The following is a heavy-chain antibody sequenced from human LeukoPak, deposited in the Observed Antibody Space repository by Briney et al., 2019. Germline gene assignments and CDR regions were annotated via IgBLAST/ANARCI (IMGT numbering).Heavy chain of an antibody. V-gene: IGHV4-4*02. Sequence: KSSETLSLTCAVSGGSISSSNWWSWVRQPPGKGPEWIGEIYHSGSTNYNPSLKSRVTISVDKSKNQFSLKLSSVTAADTAVYYCARDFFYGDYGAFDIWGQGTMVTVSS. J-gene: IGHJ3*02. CDR3: ARDFFYGDYGAFDI. D-gene: IGHD4-17*01. CDR1: GGSISSSNW. CDR2: IYHSGST.